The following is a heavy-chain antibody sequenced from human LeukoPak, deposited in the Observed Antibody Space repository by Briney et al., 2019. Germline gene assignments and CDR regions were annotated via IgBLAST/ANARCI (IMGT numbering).Heavy chain of an antibody. Sequence: GGSLRLSCAASGFTFSSYSMNWVRQAPGKGLEWVSSISSSSSYIYYADSVKGRFTISRDNAKNSLYMQMNSLRAEDTAVYYCVVQYYYDSSGYLDWGQGTLVTVSS. CDR2: ISSSSSYI. V-gene: IGHV3-21*01. D-gene: IGHD3-22*01. J-gene: IGHJ4*02. CDR3: VVQYYYDSSGYLD. CDR1: GFTFSSYS.